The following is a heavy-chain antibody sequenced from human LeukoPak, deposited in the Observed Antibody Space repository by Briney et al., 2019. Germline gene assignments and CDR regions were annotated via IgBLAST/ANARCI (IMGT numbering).Heavy chain of an antibody. CDR2: ISYDGSNK. CDR3: ATTTYYDFWSGYYTGTKYYFDY. D-gene: IGHD3-3*01. J-gene: IGHJ4*02. V-gene: IGHV3-30*01. Sequence: GGSLRLSCAASGFTFSSYAMHWVRQVPGKGLGWVAVISYDGSNKYYADSVKGRFTISRDNSKNTLYLQMNSLRAEDTAVYYCATTTYYDFWSGYYTGTKYYFDYWGQGTLVTVSS. CDR1: GFTFSSYA.